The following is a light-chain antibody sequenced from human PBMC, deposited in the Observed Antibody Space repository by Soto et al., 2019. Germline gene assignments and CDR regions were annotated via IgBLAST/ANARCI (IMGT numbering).Light chain of an antibody. Sequence: DIVMTQSPDSLAVSLGERATINCKSSQSVLYSPNNKNYLAWYQQKPGQPPKLLIYWASTRESGVPDRFSGSGSGTDSTLTTSSLQAKVGAVNYCKQYYIPPSYIFGQGTKLEIK. CDR2: WAS. CDR3: KQYYIPPSYI. J-gene: IGKJ2*01. CDR1: QSVLYSPNNKNY. V-gene: IGKV4-1*01.